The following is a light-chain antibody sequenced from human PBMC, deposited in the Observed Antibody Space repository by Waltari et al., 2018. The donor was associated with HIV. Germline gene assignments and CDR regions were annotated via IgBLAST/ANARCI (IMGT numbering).Light chain of an antibody. V-gene: IGLV2-8*01. CDR2: EVS. J-gene: IGLJ3*02. Sequence: QSALTQPPSASGSPGQSVTISCTGTSSDVGGYNYGSWYQQHPGKAPKLMIYEVSKRPSGVPDRFSGSKSGNPASLTVSGLQAEDEADYYCNSYAGSNNWVFGGGTKLTVL. CDR1: SSDVGGYNY. CDR3: NSYAGSNNWV.